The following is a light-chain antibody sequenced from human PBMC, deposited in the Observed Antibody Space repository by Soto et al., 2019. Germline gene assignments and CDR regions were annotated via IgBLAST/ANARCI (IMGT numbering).Light chain of an antibody. CDR3: SSFTRINTYV. Sequence: QSVLTQPASVSGSPGQSITISCTGTSSDVGGYDYVSWYQQHPDKAPKLMIYDVSNRPSGVSDRFSGSKSGNTASLTISALQAEDEGDYSSSSFTRINTYVFGTGTKVTVL. CDR2: DVS. V-gene: IGLV2-14*03. J-gene: IGLJ1*01. CDR1: SSDVGGYDY.